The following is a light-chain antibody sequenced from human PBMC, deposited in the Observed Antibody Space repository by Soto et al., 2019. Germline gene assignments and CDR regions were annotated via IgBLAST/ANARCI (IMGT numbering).Light chain of an antibody. CDR1: QSVSSSY. CDR2: ASS. V-gene: IGKV3-20*01. Sequence: EIVLTQSPTTLSLSPGERATLSCRASQSVSSSYLAWYQQQTGQAPRLLIYASSSLASGIPDRFSGSGSGTDFTLTISRLQPEDFATYYCQQYDSYPGTFGQGTKVEIK. J-gene: IGKJ1*01. CDR3: QQYDSYPGT.